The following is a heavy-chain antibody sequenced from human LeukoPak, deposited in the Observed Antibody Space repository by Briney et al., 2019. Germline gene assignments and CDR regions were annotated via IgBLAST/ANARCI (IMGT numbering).Heavy chain of an antibody. J-gene: IGHJ4*02. CDR1: GFTFSDYY. D-gene: IGHD3-22*01. CDR3: ARGYYDSSGHPVFDY. V-gene: IGHV3-11*06. CDR2: ISSSSSYT. Sequence: AGGSPRLSCAASGFTFSDYYMSWTRQAPGKGLEWVSYISSSSSYTNYADSVKGRFTISRDNAKNSLYLQMNSLRAEDTAVYYCARGYYDSSGHPVFDYWGQGTLVTVSS.